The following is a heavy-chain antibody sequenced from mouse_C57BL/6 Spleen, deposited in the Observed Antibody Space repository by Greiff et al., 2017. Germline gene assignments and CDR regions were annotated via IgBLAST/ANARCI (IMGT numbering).Heavy chain of an antibody. CDR3: ARQSATIVTTFYLDY. Sequence: DVQLVESGGDLVKPGGSLKLSCAASGFTFSSYGMSWVRQTPDKRLEWVATISSGGSYTYYPDSVKGRITISRDNAKNTLYLQMSSLKSEDTAMYSCARQSATIVTTFYLDYWGQGTTLTVSS. V-gene: IGHV5-6*01. D-gene: IGHD2-5*01. CDR1: GFTFSSYG. CDR2: ISSGGSYT. J-gene: IGHJ2*01.